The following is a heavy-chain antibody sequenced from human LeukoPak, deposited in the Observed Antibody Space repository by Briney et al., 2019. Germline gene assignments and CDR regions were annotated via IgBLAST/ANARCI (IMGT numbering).Heavy chain of an antibody. CDR2: IIPIFGTA. Sequence: SVKVSCKASGGTFSSYAISWVRQAPGQGLEWMGGIIPIFGTANYAQKFQGRVTITADESTSTAYMELRSLRSDDTAVYYCARFVSSGWYNYFDYWGQGTLVTVSS. V-gene: IGHV1-69*13. D-gene: IGHD6-19*01. CDR1: GGTFSSYA. CDR3: ARFVSSGWYNYFDY. J-gene: IGHJ4*02.